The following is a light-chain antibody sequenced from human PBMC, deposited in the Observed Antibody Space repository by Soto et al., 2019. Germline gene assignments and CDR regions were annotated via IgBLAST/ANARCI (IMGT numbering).Light chain of an antibody. V-gene: IGKV3-20*01. CDR1: QSVSSY. CDR3: QQYGSSPPWT. J-gene: IGKJ1*01. CDR2: DAS. Sequence: EIVLTQSPATLSLSPGERATLSCRASQSVSSYLAWYQQKPGQAPRLLIYDASSRATGIPDRFSGSGSGTDFTLTISRLEPEDFAVYYCQQYGSSPPWTFGQGTKVDI.